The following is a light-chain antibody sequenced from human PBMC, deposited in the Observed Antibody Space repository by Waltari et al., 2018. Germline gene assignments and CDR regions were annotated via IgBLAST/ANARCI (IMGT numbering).Light chain of an antibody. CDR2: GAS. CDR3: QQYSNWPYR. J-gene: IGKJ2*03. Sequence: EIVLTQSPATLSLSPGERATLSCRASQSVSSSLALYQQKPGQAPRLLIYGASSRATGIPDRFSGSGSGTDVTLTISSLEPEDFAVYYCQQYSNWPYRFGHGTKVEIK. V-gene: IGKV3-15*01. CDR1: QSVSSS.